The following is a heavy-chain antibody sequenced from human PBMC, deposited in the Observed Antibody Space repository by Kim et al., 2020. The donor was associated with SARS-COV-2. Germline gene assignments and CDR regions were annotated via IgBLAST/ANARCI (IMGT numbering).Heavy chain of an antibody. CDR1: GYTLTSYA. Sequence: ASVKVSCKASGYTLTSYAFHWVRQAPGQSLEWVGWIDAGSGDTKYSQNFQGRVTLTRDTSASTAYMELSSLRSEDTAVYYCARNEDLWGQGTLVTVSS. V-gene: IGHV1-3*01. CDR3: ARNEDL. D-gene: IGHD2-15*01. J-gene: IGHJ4*02. CDR2: IDAGSGDT.